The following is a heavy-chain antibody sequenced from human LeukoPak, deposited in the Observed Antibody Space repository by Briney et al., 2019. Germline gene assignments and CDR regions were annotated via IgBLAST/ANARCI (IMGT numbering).Heavy chain of an antibody. D-gene: IGHD3-22*01. CDR3: ARFYDSSGYPFAY. Sequence: ASVKVSCKASGYTFTGYYMHWVRQAPGQGLEWMGWINPNSGGTNYAQKFQGRVTMTRDTSISTAYMELSRLRSDDTAVYYCARFYDSSGYPFAYWGQGTLVTVSS. V-gene: IGHV1-2*02. CDR1: GYTFTGYY. CDR2: INPNSGGT. J-gene: IGHJ4*02.